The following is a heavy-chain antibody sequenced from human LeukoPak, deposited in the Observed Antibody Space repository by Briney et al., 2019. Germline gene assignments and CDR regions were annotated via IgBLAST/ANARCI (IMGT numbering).Heavy chain of an antibody. CDR2: INPSGGST. CDR3: ATNPEYSSSWYYFDY. V-gene: IGHV1-46*01. CDR1: GYTFTSYY. J-gene: IGHJ4*02. Sequence: ASVKVSCKTSGYTFTSYYMHWVRQAPGQGLEWMGIINPSGGSTSYAQKFQGRVTMTRDTSTSTVYMELSSLRSEDTAVYYCATNPEYSSSWYYFDYWGQGTLVTVSS. D-gene: IGHD6-13*01.